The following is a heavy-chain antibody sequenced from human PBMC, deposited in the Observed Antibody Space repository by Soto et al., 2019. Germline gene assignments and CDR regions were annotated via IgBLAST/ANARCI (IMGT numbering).Heavy chain of an antibody. Sequence: PGGSLRLSCAASEFTFSNYAMSWVRQAPGKGLEWVSSISDNGGTTYYADSVKGRFTISRDNSKNTLYLQMNSLRAEDTAVYYCARDVIVRGLDYWGQGTLVTVSS. CDR3: ARDVIVRGLDY. V-gene: IGHV3-23*01. CDR2: ISDNGGTT. CDR1: EFTFSNYA. J-gene: IGHJ4*02. D-gene: IGHD2-8*01.